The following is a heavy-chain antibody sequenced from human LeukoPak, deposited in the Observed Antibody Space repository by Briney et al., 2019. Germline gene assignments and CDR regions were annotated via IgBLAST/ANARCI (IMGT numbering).Heavy chain of an antibody. D-gene: IGHD3-9*01. CDR3: ARVGPLRYFDY. Sequence: SETLSLTCTVSGGSVSSSTYYWGWIRQPPGKELEWIGYIYYSGSTNYNPSLKSRVTISVDTSKNQFSLKLSSVTAADTAVYYCARVGPLRYFDYWGQGTLVTVSS. V-gene: IGHV4-61*01. CDR2: IYYSGST. J-gene: IGHJ4*02. CDR1: GGSVSSSTYY.